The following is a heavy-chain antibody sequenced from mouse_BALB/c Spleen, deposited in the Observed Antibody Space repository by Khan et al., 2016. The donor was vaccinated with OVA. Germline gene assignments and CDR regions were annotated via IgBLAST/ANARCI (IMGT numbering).Heavy chain of an antibody. J-gene: IGHJ4*01. CDR1: GFNIKDTY. CDR2: IDPTNGNT. D-gene: IGHD2-12*01. Sequence: VRLQQSGAELVKPGASVKLSCTATGFNIKDTYMHWVKQRPEQGLEWIGRIDPTNGNTKYDPKFQGKATITADTSSNTAYLQLSSLTSEDTTVYYCARGSYCYAMDYGGQGTSVTVSS. V-gene: IGHV14-3*02. CDR3: ARGSYCYAMDY.